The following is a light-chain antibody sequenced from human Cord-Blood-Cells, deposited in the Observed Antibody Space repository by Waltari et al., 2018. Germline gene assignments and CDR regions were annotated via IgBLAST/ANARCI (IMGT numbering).Light chain of an antibody. J-gene: IGLJ2*01. Sequence: QSALTQPRSVSGSPGQSVTISCTGTSSDVGGYNYVSWYQQHPGKAPKLMIYDVSKRPAGFPDRFSGSKSGNTASLPISGLQAEDEADYYCCSYAGSYVVFGGGTKLTVL. CDR1: SSDVGGYNY. CDR2: DVS. V-gene: IGLV2-11*01. CDR3: CSYAGSYVV.